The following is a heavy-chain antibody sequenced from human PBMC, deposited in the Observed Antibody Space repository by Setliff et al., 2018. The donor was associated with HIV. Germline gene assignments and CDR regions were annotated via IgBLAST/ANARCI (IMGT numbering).Heavy chain of an antibody. Sequence: PSETLSLTCTVSGYSISSGYYWGWIRQPPGKGLEWIGSIYHSGSTYYNPTLKSRVTISVYTSKNQFSLKLSSVTAADTAVYYCARRRSSGWYHYFDYWGQGTLVTVSS. CDR1: GYSISSGYY. CDR2: IYHSGST. CDR3: ARRRSSGWYHYFDY. J-gene: IGHJ4*02. D-gene: IGHD6-19*01. V-gene: IGHV4-38-2*02.